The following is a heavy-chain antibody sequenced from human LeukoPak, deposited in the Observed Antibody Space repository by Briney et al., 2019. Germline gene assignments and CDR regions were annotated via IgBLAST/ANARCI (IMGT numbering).Heavy chain of an antibody. CDR2: IKQDGSEK. J-gene: IGHJ3*02. D-gene: IGHD3-22*01. CDR1: GFTFSSYW. Sequence: PGGSLRLSCAASGFTFSSYWMSWVRQAPGKGLEWVANIKQDGSEKYYVDSVKGRFTISRDNAKNSLYLQMNSLRAKDTAVYYCARDVYLITMIVDAFDIWGQGTMVTVSS. V-gene: IGHV3-7*01. CDR3: ARDVYLITMIVDAFDI.